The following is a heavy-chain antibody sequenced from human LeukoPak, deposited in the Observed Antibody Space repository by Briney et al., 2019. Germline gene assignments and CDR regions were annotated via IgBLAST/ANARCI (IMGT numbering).Heavy chain of an antibody. CDR2: IYYSGST. J-gene: IGHJ4*02. Sequence: PSETLSLTCTVSGGSISSHYWSWIRQPPGKGLEWIGYIYYSGSTNYNPSLKSRVTISVDTSKNQFSLKLSSVTAADTAVYDCARDRGNYPDYWGQGTLVTVSS. CDR3: ARDRGNYPDY. V-gene: IGHV4-59*11. CDR1: GGSISSHY.